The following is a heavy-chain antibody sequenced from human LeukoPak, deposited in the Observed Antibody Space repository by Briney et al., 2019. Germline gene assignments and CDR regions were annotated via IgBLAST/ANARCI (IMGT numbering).Heavy chain of an antibody. V-gene: IGHV3-30*18. CDR1: GFTFSSYG. CDR2: ISYDGSNK. Sequence: GRSLRLSCAASGFTFSSYGMHWVRQAPGKGLEWVAVISYDGSNKYYADSVKGRFTTSRDNSKNTLYLQMNSLRAEDTAVYYCAKDLGYYDSSGIYYYYGMDVWGQGTTVTVSS. J-gene: IGHJ6*02. D-gene: IGHD3-22*01. CDR3: AKDLGYYDSSGIYYYYGMDV.